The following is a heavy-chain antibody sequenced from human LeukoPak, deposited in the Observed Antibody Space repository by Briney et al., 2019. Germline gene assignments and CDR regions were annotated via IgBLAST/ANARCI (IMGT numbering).Heavy chain of an antibody. CDR2: ISGSGGST. D-gene: IGHD3-10*01. J-gene: IGHJ4*02. CDR1: GFTFSSYA. CDR3: AKPRGVTMVRGVIYDY. V-gene: IGHV3-23*01. Sequence: GGSLRLSCAASGFTFSSYAMSWVRQAPGKGLEWVSAISGSGGSTYYADSVKGRFTISRDNSKNTLYLQMNSLRAEDTAVYHCAKPRGVTMVRGVIYDYWGQGTLVTVSS.